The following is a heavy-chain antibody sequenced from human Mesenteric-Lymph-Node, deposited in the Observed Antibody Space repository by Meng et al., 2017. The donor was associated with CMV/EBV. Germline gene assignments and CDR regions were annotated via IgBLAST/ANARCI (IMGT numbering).Heavy chain of an antibody. CDR3: ARGRSCVNGVCYDDHNYFGP. D-gene: IGHD2-8*01. V-gene: IGHV4-59*01. CDR2: VYYTGST. Sequence: SETLSLTCTVSGGSITTFYWNWIRQPPGKGLEWIGNVYYTGSTNYNPSLKRRVTISLDTSKNQLSLKLNSLTTADTAVYFCARGRSCVNGVCYDDHNYFGPWGQGTLVTVSS. J-gene: IGHJ5*02. CDR1: GGSITTFY.